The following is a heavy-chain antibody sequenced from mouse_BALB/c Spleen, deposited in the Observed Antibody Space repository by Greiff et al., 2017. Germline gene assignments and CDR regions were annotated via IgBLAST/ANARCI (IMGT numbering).Heavy chain of an antibody. D-gene: IGHD2-10*02. CDR3: ARSYDYFDY. Sequence: VQLQQSGAELVKPGASVKLSCKTSGYTFTSYWIQWVKQRPGQGLGWIGEIFPGTGTTYYNEKFKGKATLTIDTSSSTAYMQLSSLTSEDSAVYFCARSYDYFDYWGQGTTLTVSS. CDR1: GYTFTSYW. J-gene: IGHJ2*01. CDR2: IFPGTGTT. V-gene: IGHV1S132*01.